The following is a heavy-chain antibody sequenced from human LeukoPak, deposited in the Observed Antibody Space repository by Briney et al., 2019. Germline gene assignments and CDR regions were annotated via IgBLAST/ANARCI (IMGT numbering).Heavy chain of an antibody. Sequence: PSETLSLTCTVSGGSISSHYWSWIRQPPGKGLEWIGYIYYSGSTNYNPSLKSRVTISVDTSKNQFSLKLSSVTAADTAVYYCARQGYSTVTTEDGMDVWGQGTTVTVSS. V-gene: IGHV4-59*08. CDR1: GGSISSHY. D-gene: IGHD4-17*01. CDR2: IYYSGST. CDR3: ARQGYSTVTTEDGMDV. J-gene: IGHJ6*02.